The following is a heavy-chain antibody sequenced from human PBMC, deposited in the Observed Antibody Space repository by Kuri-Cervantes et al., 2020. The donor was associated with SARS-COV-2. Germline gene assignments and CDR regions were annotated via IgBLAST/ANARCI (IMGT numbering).Heavy chain of an antibody. CDR3: ARSLYGGTSWYYGMDV. V-gene: IGHV3-33*01. CDR2: IWYDGSNK. CDR1: GFTFSSCA. Sequence: GESLKISCAASGFTFSSCAMHWVRQAPGKGLEWVAVIWYDGSNKYHADSVKGRFTISRDNSKNTLYLQMNSLRAEDTAVYYCARSLYGGTSWYYGMDVWGQGTTVTVSS. J-gene: IGHJ6*02. D-gene: IGHD4-23*01.